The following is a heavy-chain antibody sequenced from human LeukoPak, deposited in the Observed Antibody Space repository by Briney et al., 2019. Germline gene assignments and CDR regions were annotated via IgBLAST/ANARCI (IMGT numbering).Heavy chain of an antibody. V-gene: IGHV3-7*01. Sequence: GGSLTLSCAASGFTFSSYWMSWVRQARGKGLDGVANRKQEGSEKYYVDSVKGRFTMSRDNAKNSLYLQMNSLRAEDTAVYYCARDKTHCTNGVCYTKYYFDYWGQGTLVTVSS. D-gene: IGHD2-8*01. J-gene: IGHJ4*02. CDR1: GFTFSSYW. CDR2: RKQEGSEK. CDR3: ARDKTHCTNGVCYTKYYFDY.